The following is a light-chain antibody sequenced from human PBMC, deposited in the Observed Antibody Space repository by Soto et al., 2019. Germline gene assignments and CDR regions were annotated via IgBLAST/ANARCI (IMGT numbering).Light chain of an antibody. Sequence: IVLTQSPGTLSLSPGARATVSCRASETIGRAYFAWYQHRPGRTPRLVLSATSNRAAGIPDRFGGSGSGADFTLTISGVVPEDFAVYYCHQYATSPFTFGQGTKLEI. CDR2: ATS. CDR3: HQYATSPFT. V-gene: IGKV3-20*01. J-gene: IGKJ2*01. CDR1: ETIGRAY.